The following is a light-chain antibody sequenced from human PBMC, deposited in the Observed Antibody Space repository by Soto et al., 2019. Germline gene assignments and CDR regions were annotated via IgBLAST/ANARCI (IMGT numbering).Light chain of an antibody. V-gene: IGKV3-15*01. CDR1: QSVSSN. Sequence: EILMTQSPSTLSVSPGERATLSCRASQSVSSNLAWYQQKPGKVPRLLIYGASSRPSGIPSRFSGSGSGTEFTLTISSLQSEDVAGYYCQQYYSTPWTFGQGTKVDIK. CDR2: GAS. J-gene: IGKJ1*01. CDR3: QQYYSTPWT.